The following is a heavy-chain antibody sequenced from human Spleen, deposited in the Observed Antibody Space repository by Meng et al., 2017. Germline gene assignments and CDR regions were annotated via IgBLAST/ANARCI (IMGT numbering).Heavy chain of an antibody. CDR3: TRDGYSDCSSTSCFDY. J-gene: IGHJ4*02. D-gene: IGHD2-2*01. V-gene: IGHV7-4-1*02. Sequence: ASVKVSCKASGYTLTHYAINWLRQAPGQGLEWMGWINTNTGNPTYAQGFTGRLVFSLDTSVSTAYLQLSGLKADDTAVYYCTRDGYSDCSSTSCFDYWGQGIPVTVSS. CDR2: INTNTGNP. CDR1: GYTLTHYA.